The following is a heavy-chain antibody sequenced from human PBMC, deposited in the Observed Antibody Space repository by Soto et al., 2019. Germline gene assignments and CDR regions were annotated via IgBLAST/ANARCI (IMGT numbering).Heavy chain of an antibody. CDR2: IIPILGIA. CDR1: GGTFSSYT. CDR3: ARPLVGATTMDYYDGMDV. Sequence: QVQLVQSGAEVKKPGSSVKVSCKASGGTFSSYTISWVRQAPGQGLEWMGRIIPILGIANYAQKFQGRVTITADKATRTAYMELSSLRSEDTAVYYCARPLVGATTMDYYDGMDVWGQGTTVTVSS. J-gene: IGHJ6*02. V-gene: IGHV1-69*02. D-gene: IGHD1-26*01.